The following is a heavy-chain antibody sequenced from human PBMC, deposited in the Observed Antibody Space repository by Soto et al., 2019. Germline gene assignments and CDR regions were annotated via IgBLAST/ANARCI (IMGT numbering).Heavy chain of an antibody. J-gene: IGHJ6*02. CDR3: ARGQLDYGDPWDYYYGMDV. D-gene: IGHD4-17*01. V-gene: IGHV4-30-4*01. CDR2: IYYSGST. Sequence: QVQLQESGPGLVKPSQTLSLTCTVSGVSISSGDYYWSWLRQPPGKGQEWIGSIYYSGSTYYNPSLECRFTISVDTSKNQFSLKLSSVTAADTAVYYCARGQLDYGDPWDYYYGMDVWGQGTTVTVSS. CDR1: GVSISSGDYY.